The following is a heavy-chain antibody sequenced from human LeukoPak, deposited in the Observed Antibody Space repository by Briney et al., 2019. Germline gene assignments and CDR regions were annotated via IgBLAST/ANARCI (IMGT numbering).Heavy chain of an antibody. Sequence: PGGSLRLACAAPGFTFSSYWMSWVGQAPGKGLERVAVISHEGGQTYYADSVRGRFTISRDNSKNMVYLQMNSLRAEDTAVYYCARDLWPRSVSPRAAAAYFDYWGQGTLVTVSS. J-gene: IGHJ4*02. CDR2: ISHEGGQT. D-gene: IGHD6-13*01. V-gene: IGHV3-30*03. CDR3: ARDLWPRSVSPRAAAAYFDY. CDR1: GFTFSSYW.